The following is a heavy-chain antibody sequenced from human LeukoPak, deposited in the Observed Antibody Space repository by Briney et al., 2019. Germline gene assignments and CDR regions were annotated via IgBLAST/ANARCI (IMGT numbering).Heavy chain of an antibody. Sequence: PGRSLRLSCAASGFTFSSYGMHWVRQAPGKGLEWVAVISYDGSNKYYADSVKGRFTTSRDNSKNTLYLQMNSLRAEDTAVYYCAKDTYYYDSSGYPHPDYWGQGTLVTVSS. J-gene: IGHJ4*02. CDR2: ISYDGSNK. D-gene: IGHD3-22*01. V-gene: IGHV3-30*18. CDR3: AKDTYYYDSSGYPHPDY. CDR1: GFTFSSYG.